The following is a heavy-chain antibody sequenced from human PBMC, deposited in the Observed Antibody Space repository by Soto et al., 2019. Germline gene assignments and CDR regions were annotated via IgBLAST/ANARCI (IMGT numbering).Heavy chain of an antibody. J-gene: IGHJ6*03. D-gene: IGHD6-13*01. CDR2: IYPGDSDT. Sequence: GESLKISCKGSGDSFTSYWIGWVRQMPGKGLEWMGIIYPGDSDTRYSPSFQGQVTISADKSISTAYLQWSSLKASDTAMYYCARQAFIAAAATHYYYMDVWGKGTTVTVSS. V-gene: IGHV5-51*01. CDR3: ARQAFIAAAATHYYYMDV. CDR1: GDSFTSYW.